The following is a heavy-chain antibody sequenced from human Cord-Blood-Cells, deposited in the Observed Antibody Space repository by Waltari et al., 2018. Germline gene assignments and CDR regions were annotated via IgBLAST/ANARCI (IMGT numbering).Heavy chain of an antibody. CDR3: VKDIGSGYDVGYFQH. V-gene: IGHV3-43D*04. J-gene: IGHJ1*01. CDR2: SSWDGGST. Sequence: EVQLVESGGVVVQPGGSLRLSCAASGFTFDDYAMPCVRQAPGKGLEWVSLSSWDGGSTYYADSVKGRFTISRDNSKNSLYLQMNSLRAEDTALYYCVKDIGSGYDVGYFQHWGQGTLVTVSS. D-gene: IGHD5-12*01. CDR1: GFTFDDYA.